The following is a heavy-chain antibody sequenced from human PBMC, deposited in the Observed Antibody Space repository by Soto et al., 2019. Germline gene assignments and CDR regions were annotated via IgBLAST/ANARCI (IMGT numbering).Heavy chain of an antibody. Sequence: ASVKVSCKASGFTFITSAVQWVRQARGQRLEWIGWIVVGSGNTNYAQKFQERVTITRDMSASTAYMELSSLRSEDTASYYCAAGGYSYGYYYGMDVWGQGTTVTVSS. J-gene: IGHJ6*02. V-gene: IGHV1-58*01. D-gene: IGHD5-18*01. CDR3: AAGGYSYGYYYGMDV. CDR1: GFTFITSA. CDR2: IVVGSGNT.